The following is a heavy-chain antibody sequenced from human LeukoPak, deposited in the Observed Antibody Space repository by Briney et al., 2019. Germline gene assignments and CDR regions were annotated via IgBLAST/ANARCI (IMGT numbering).Heavy chain of an antibody. V-gene: IGHV3-48*01. J-gene: IGHJ6*03. Sequence: GGSLRLSCAAAGFTFSSYTMNWVRQPPGKGLEWVSNIGTSSTTIYYADSVKGRFTISRDNAKNSLYLQMNSLRADDTAVYYCARFAAGGSYYYYMDVWGKGTTVTVSS. CDR2: IGTSSTTI. CDR3: ARFAAGGSYYYYMDV. D-gene: IGHD6-25*01. CDR1: GFTFSSYT.